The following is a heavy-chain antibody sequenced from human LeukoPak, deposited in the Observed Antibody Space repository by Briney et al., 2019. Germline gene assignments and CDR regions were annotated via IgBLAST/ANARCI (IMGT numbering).Heavy chain of an antibody. CDR3: ARRGIVYGNDDAFDI. Sequence: GESLKISCKAPGYSFTNYWIAWVRQMPGKGLEWVGIIYPADSDTRYSPSFQGQVTISADKSISTAYLQWSSLKASDTAMYYCARRGIVYGNDDAFDIWGQGTMVTVYS. D-gene: IGHD1-26*01. V-gene: IGHV5-51*01. CDR1: GYSFTNYW. J-gene: IGHJ3*02. CDR2: IYPADSDT.